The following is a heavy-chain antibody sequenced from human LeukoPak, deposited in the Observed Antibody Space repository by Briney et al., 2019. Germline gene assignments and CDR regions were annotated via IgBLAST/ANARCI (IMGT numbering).Heavy chain of an antibody. CDR3: ARLTPAANFDS. CDR1: GFSISRYW. J-gene: IGHJ4*02. Sequence: GGSLRLSCAASGFSISRYWMAWVRQAPGKGLEWVAVIWYDGSNKYYADSVKGRFTISRDNSKNTLYLQMNSLRAEDTAVYYCARLTPAANFDSWGKGTLVTVSP. V-gene: IGHV3-33*07. CDR2: IWYDGSNK. D-gene: IGHD2-2*01.